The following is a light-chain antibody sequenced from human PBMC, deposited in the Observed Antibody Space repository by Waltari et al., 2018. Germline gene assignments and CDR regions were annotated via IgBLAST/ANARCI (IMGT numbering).Light chain of an antibody. V-gene: IGKV1-33*01. CDR3: QQYDNLPLT. CDR2: AAS. Sequence: DTQMTQSPSSLSASVGDRVTITCQSSQDISHFLNWYQQRPGTPPKLLFTAASTLQTGVPSRFSGARSGTQFTFTVNGLQPEDVATYFCQQYDNLPLTFGGGTKVEI. J-gene: IGKJ4*01. CDR1: QDISHF.